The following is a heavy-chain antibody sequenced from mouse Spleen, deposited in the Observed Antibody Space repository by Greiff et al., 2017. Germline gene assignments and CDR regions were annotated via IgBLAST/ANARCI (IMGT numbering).Heavy chain of an antibody. J-gene: IGHJ3*01. V-gene: IGHV1-69*01. CDR1: GYTFTDYW. CDR2: IDTSDSYT. CDR3: ARSGDYRYDEFAY. Sequence: QVQLQQPGAELVMPGASVKMSCKASGYTFTDYWMHWVKQRPGQGLEWIGAIDTSDSYTSYNQKFKGKATLTVDESSSTAYMQLSSLTSEDSAVYYCARSGDYRYDEFAYWGQGTLVTVSA. D-gene: IGHD2-14*01.